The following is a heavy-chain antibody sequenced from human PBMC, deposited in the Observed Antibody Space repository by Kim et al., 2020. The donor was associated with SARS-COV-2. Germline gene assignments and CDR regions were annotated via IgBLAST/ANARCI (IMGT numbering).Heavy chain of an antibody. CDR3: ARDLGSFSRGFDY. D-gene: IGHD3-10*01. Sequence: YADSVKGRFTISRDNSKNTLYLQMNSLRAEDTAVYYCARDLGSFSRGFDYWGQGTLVTVSS. J-gene: IGHJ4*02. V-gene: IGHV3-53*01.